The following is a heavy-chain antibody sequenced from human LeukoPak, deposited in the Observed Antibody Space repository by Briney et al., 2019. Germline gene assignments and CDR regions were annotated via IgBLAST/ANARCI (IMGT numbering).Heavy chain of an antibody. CDR3: ARFAPNYVGGSYYDY. D-gene: IGHD3-16*01. V-gene: IGHV1-8*01. Sequence: ASVKVSCKASGYTFTTYDINWVRQATGQGLEWMGWMSPASGYTGYAQKFQGRVTMTRNSSISTAYMELSSLRSDDTAVYYCARFAPNYVGGSYYDYWGQGTLVTVSS. CDR2: MSPASGYT. CDR1: GYTFTTYD. J-gene: IGHJ4*02.